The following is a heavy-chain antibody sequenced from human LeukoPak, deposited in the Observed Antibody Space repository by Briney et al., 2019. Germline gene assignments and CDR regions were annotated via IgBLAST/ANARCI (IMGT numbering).Heavy chain of an antibody. CDR3: VRDAIVAAADNYHMDV. J-gene: IGHJ6*03. CDR2: ISNSGAYI. D-gene: IGHD2-2*01. V-gene: IGHV3-21*01. Sequence: GGSLRLSCAASGFTFSTDSMNWVRQAPGKGLEWVSSISNSGAYIYYADSVKGRFTISRDNAKNSLYLQMNSLRAEDTAVYYCVRDAIVAAADNYHMDVWGRGTTVTVSS. CDR1: GFTFSTDS.